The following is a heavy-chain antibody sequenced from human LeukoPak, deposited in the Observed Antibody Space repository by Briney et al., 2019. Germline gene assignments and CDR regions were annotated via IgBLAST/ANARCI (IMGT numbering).Heavy chain of an antibody. J-gene: IGHJ4*02. D-gene: IGHD5-18*01. Sequence: GSSVKVSFKASGGTFSSYAISWVRQAPGQGLEWMGGIIPIFGTANYAQKFQGRVTITADESTSTAYMELSSLRSEDTAVYYCARGVSPAASAPIDYWGQGTLVTVSS. CDR3: ARGVSPAASAPIDY. CDR2: IIPIFGTA. V-gene: IGHV1-69*01. CDR1: GGTFSSYA.